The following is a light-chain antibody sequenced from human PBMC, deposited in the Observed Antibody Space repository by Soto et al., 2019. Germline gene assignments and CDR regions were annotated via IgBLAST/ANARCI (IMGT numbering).Light chain of an antibody. CDR3: QHYDNLPLT. CDR1: QDISNF. CDR2: DAS. J-gene: IGKJ4*01. Sequence: DIQMTQSPSSLSASVGDRVTITCQASQDISNFLNWYQQKPGKAPKLLIYDASNLQTGVPSRFSGSGSRTDFTFTISTLQPDDVAAYYCQHYDNLPLTFGGGTKVEIK. V-gene: IGKV1-33*01.